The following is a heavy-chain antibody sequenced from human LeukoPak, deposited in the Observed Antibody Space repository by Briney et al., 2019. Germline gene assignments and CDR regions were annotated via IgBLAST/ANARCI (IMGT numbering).Heavy chain of an antibody. Sequence: SSETLSLTCTVSGASINSDYWSWIRQPPGKGLEWIAFMYYSGSTNYNPSLKSRVTISVDTSKNQFSLKLSCVTAADTAVYYCARQSISWNRWDYVDYCSQGTLVTVSS. CDR2: MYYSGST. J-gene: IGHJ4*02. CDR1: GASINSDY. CDR3: ARQSISWNRWDYVDY. V-gene: IGHV4-59*08. D-gene: IGHD3-10*02.